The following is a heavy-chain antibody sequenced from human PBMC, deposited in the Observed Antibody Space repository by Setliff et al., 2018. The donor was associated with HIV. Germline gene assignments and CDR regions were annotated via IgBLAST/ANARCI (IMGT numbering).Heavy chain of an antibody. CDR2: IYTRGST. Sequence: SETLSLTCTVSGGSIDSGNYDWNWVRQPGGKGLEWIGRIYTRGSTKYSPTFESRVTMSLDTSKNKFSLRLSFVTAADTAVYYCARRIPSGIAVAFGDFDIWGQGTMVTVSS. J-gene: IGHJ3*02. V-gene: IGHV4-61*02. CDR3: ARRIPSGIAVAFGDFDI. D-gene: IGHD6-19*01. CDR1: GGSIDSGNYD.